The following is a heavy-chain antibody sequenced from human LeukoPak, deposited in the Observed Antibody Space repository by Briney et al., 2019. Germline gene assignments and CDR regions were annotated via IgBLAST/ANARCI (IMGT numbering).Heavy chain of an antibody. CDR3: ARGRRPLGTYYDFWSGYPVFDY. Sequence: PSETLSLTCAVYGGSFSGYYWSWIRQPPGKGLEWIGEINHSGSTNYNPSLKSRVTISVDTSKNQFSLKLSSVTAADTAAYYCARGRRPLGTYYDFWSGYPVFDYWGQGTLVTVSS. D-gene: IGHD3-3*01. CDR2: INHSGST. V-gene: IGHV4-34*01. CDR1: GGSFSGYY. J-gene: IGHJ4*02.